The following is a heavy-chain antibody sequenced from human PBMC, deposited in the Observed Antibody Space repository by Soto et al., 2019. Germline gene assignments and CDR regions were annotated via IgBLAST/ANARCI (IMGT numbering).Heavy chain of an antibody. CDR2: ISYDGSNK. CDR3: AQDVELERPDGMDV. J-gene: IGHJ6*02. V-gene: IGHV3-30*18. D-gene: IGHD1-1*01. CDR1: RFTFSSYG. Sequence: QVQLVQSGGGVVQPGRSLRLSCAASRFTFSSYGMHWVRQAPGKGLEWVAFISYDGSNKYYADSVKGRFTISRDTSKNTLYLQMNSLRAEDTAVYYCAQDVELERPDGMDVWGQGTTVTVSS.